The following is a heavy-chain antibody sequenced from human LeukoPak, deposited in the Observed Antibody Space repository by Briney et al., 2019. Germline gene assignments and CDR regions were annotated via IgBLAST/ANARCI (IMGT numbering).Heavy chain of an antibody. CDR3: ARDYDSRFPGAFDI. CDR1: GFTFSSYS. J-gene: IGHJ3*02. CDR2: ISSSSSYI. D-gene: IGHD3-22*01. Sequence: GGSLRLSCVASGFTFSSYSMNWVRQAPGKGLEWVSSISSSSSYIYYADSVKGRFTISRDNAKNSLYLQMNSLRAEDTAVYYCARDYDSRFPGAFDIWGQGTMVTVSS. V-gene: IGHV3-21*01.